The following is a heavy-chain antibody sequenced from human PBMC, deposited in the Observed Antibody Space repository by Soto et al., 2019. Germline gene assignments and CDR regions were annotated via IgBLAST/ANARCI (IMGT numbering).Heavy chain of an antibody. D-gene: IGHD3-3*01. CDR1: GGSISSYY. J-gene: IGHJ6*02. V-gene: IGHV4-4*07. CDR3: ARASPVIKIFGVVIIYGMDV. CDR2: IYTSGST. Sequence: SETLSLTCTVSGGSISSYYWSWIRQPAGKGLEWIGRIYTSGSTNYNPSLKSRVTMSVDTSKNQFSLKLSSVTAADTAVYYCARASPVIKIFGVVIIYGMDVWGQGTTVTVSS.